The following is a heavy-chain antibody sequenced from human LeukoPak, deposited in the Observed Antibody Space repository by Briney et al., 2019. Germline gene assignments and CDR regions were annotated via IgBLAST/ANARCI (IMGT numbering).Heavy chain of an antibody. CDR2: IKGIGPTT. Sequence: PGGSLRLSCAASGFTFSDYYMSWIRQAPGKGLEWVSTIKGIGPTTYHADSVKGRFTISRDNAKNSLFLQMSSLRADDTAIYYCARAGELRYMDVWGKGTAVTVSS. CDR1: GFTFSDYY. J-gene: IGHJ6*03. D-gene: IGHD3-16*01. V-gene: IGHV3-11*04. CDR3: ARAGELRYMDV.